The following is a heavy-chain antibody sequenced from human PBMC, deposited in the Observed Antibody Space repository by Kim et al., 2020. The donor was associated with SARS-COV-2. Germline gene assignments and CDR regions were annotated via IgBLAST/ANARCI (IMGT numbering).Heavy chain of an antibody. D-gene: IGHD3-22*01. V-gene: IGHV4-31*03. CDR1: GGSISSGGYY. J-gene: IGHJ4*02. CDR2: IYYSGST. Sequence: SETLSLTCTVSGGSISSGGYYWSWIRQHPGKGLEWIGYIYYSGSTYYNPSLKSRVTISVDTSKNQFSLKLSSVTAADTAVYYCARDRSYYDSSGYFPEYYFDYWGQGTLVTVSS. CDR3: ARDRSYYDSSGYFPEYYFDY.